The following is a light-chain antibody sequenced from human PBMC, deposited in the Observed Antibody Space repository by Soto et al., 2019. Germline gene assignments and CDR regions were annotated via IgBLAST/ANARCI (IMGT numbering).Light chain of an antibody. CDR3: QQYGSSPRT. Sequence: EIVLTQSPGTLSLSPGERATLSCRASQSVSSSYLAWYQQKPGQAPRLLVYDASSRATGIPDRFSGSGSGTGFTLTISRLEPEDFAVYYCQQYGSSPRTFGQGTKLEIK. CDR1: QSVSSSY. J-gene: IGKJ2*01. V-gene: IGKV3-20*01. CDR2: DAS.